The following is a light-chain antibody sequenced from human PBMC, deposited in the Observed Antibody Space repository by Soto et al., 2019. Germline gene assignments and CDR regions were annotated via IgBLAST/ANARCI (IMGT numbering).Light chain of an antibody. Sequence: AVQVTQSPSSLSASVGDRVTITCRASQAIRNDLGWYQQKPGKAPKLLIYAASTLQSGVPSRFSGSGFGTDFTLTISSLQPEYFATYYCLQDFNYFSFGQGTRLEIK. V-gene: IGKV1-6*01. CDR3: LQDFNYFS. CDR1: QAIRND. J-gene: IGKJ5*01. CDR2: AAS.